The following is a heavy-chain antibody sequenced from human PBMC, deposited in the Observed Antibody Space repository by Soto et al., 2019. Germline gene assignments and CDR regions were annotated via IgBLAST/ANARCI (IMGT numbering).Heavy chain of an antibody. D-gene: IGHD6-19*01. Sequence: QVQLVESGGGVVQPGRSLRLSCAASGFTFSPSFMHWVRQDPGKGLERVAVIWFDGSNKYYADSVKGRFTISGDNTKNTLYLHMNRLRAEDTALYYCARSMFNVGSCQLTPSSGCANWYFDLWGRGTLVTVSS. J-gene: IGHJ2*01. CDR2: IWFDGSNK. V-gene: IGHV3-33*01. CDR3: ARSMFNVGSCQLTPSSGCANWYFDL. CDR1: GFTFSPSF.